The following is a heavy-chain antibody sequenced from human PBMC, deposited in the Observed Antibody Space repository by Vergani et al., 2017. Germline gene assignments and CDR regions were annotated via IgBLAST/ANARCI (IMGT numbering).Heavy chain of an antibody. D-gene: IGHD6-13*01. Sequence: QVQLQESGPGLVKPSETLSLTCTVSGGSISSYYWSWIRQPAGKGLEWIGRIYTSGSTNYNPSRKSRVTMSVDTSKNQFSLKLSSVTAADTAVYYCARGIAAAGTYGMDVWGQGTTVTVSS. J-gene: IGHJ6*02. CDR2: IYTSGST. CDR1: GGSISSYY. CDR3: ARGIAAAGTYGMDV. V-gene: IGHV4-4*07.